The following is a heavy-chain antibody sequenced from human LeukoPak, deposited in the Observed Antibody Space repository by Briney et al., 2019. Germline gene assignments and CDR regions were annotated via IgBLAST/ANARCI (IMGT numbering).Heavy chain of an antibody. Sequence: SETLSLTCAAYGGSFSTYYLSWIRQAPGKGLEWIGEISHSGSTNYNPSLKSRVTISVDTSKNQFSLKLSSVTAADTAVYYCASRENWGQGTLVTVSS. CDR2: ISHSGST. J-gene: IGHJ4*02. CDR3: ASREN. V-gene: IGHV4-34*01. CDR1: GGSFSTYY.